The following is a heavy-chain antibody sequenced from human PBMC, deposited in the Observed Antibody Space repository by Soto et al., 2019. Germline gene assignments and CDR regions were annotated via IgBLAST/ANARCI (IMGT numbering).Heavy chain of an antibody. CDR1: GDSVSSNSAA. D-gene: IGHD6-13*01. CDR2: TYYRSKWYN. Sequence: TLSLTCAISGDSVSSNSAAWNWIRQSPSRGLEWLGRTYYRSKWYNDYAVSVKSRITINPDTSKNQFSLQLNSVTPEDTAVYYCARDGRDNSSSWYYYYYGMDVWGQGTTVTVSS. V-gene: IGHV6-1*01. CDR3: ARDGRDNSSSWYYYYYGMDV. J-gene: IGHJ6*02.